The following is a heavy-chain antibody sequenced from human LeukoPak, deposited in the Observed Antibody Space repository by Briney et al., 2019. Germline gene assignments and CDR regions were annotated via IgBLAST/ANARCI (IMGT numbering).Heavy chain of an antibody. CDR2: ISAYDGNR. V-gene: IGHV1-18*01. J-gene: IGHJ4*02. CDR3: ARGHTLYYESTAYYYFDY. CDR1: GYTFTSYG. Sequence: ASVKVSCKASGYTFTSYGINWVRLIPGQGLEWMGWISAYDGNRNYAQKVQGRVTMTTDTSTSTAHMELRSLRADDTAVYYCARGHTLYYESTAYYYFDYWGQGTLVTVSS. D-gene: IGHD3-22*01.